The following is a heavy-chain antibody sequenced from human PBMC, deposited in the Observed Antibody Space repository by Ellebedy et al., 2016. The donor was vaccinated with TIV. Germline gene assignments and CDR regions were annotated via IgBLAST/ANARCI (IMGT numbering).Heavy chain of an antibody. V-gene: IGHV3-21*01. CDR2: ITGSSSYM. J-gene: IGHJ4*02. CDR3: SRGIAAVMY. CDR1: GLTFSSHA. D-gene: IGHD6-13*01. Sequence: GESLKISCAASGLTFSSHAMSWVRQAPGKGLEWGSSITGSSSYMFYADSVKGRFTISRDNAKNSLYLQMNSLKAEDTSVYNFSRGIAAVMYWGQGTLVTVSS.